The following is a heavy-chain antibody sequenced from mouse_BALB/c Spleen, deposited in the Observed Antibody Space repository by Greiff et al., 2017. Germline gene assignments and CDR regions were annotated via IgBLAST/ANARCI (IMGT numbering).Heavy chain of an antibody. Sequence: VQLQQSGAELVKPGASVKLSCTASGFNIKDTYMHWVKQRPEQGLEWIGRIDPANGNTKYDPKFQGKATITADTSSNTAYLQLSSLTSEDTAVYYCAPSYDYGGAWFAYWGQGTLVTVAA. CDR1: GFNIKDTY. CDR3: APSYDYGGAWFAY. CDR2: IDPANGNT. J-gene: IGHJ3*01. V-gene: IGHV14-3*02. D-gene: IGHD2-4*01.